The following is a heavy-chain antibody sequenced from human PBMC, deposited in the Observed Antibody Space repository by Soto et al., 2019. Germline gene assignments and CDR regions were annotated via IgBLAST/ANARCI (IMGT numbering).Heavy chain of an antibody. CDR3: ASSHRPGPLWFGELVDYYYYGMDV. J-gene: IGHJ6*02. D-gene: IGHD3-10*01. CDR1: EYTFTRYA. Sequence: GASVKVSCKASEYTFTRYAMNWVRQAPGQRLEWMGWINAGNGNTKYSQKFQGRVTITRDTSASTAYMELSSLRSEDTAVYYCASSHRPGPLWFGELVDYYYYGMDVWGQGTTVTVSS. V-gene: IGHV1-3*01. CDR2: INAGNGNT.